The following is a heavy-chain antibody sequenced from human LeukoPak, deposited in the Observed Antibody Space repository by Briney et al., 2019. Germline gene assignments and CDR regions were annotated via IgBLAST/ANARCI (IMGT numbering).Heavy chain of an antibody. J-gene: IGHJ4*02. D-gene: IGHD3-10*01. V-gene: IGHV1-24*01. CDR3: ATPVREVILCFEY. Sequence: ASVKVSCKVSGYTLSELSMHWVRQAPGKGLEWMGGFDPEDDGTIYAQKFQGRVTMTEDTSTDPAYMELSSLRSEDTAVYYCATPVREVILCFEYWGQGTLVTVSS. CDR1: GYTLSELS. CDR2: FDPEDDGT.